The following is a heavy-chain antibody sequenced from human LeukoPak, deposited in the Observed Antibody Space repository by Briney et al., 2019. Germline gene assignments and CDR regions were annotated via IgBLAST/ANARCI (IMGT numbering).Heavy chain of an antibody. CDR3: ARVNRITGTTKGSSFDP. J-gene: IGHJ5*02. CDR2: INPSGGST. V-gene: IGHV1-46*01. CDR1: GYTFTSYY. D-gene: IGHD1-7*01. Sequence: VASVTVSCKASGYTFTSYYMHWVRQAPGQGLEWMGIINPSGGSTSYAQKFQGRVTMTRDTSTSTVYMELSSLRSEDTAVYYCARVNRITGTTKGSSFDPWGQGTLVTVSS.